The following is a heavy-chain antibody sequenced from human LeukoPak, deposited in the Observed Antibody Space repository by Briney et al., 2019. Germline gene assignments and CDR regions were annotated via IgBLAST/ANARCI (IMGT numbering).Heavy chain of an antibody. CDR3: ARGSVGSRTHYYGMDV. V-gene: IGHV3-64*01. J-gene: IGHJ6*02. CDR2: ISSNGGST. Sequence: PGGSLRLSCAASGFTFSSYAMHWVRQAPGKGLEYVSAISSNGGSTYYANSVKGRFTISRDNSKNTLYLQMGSLRAEDMAVYYCARGSVGSRTHYYGMDVWGQGTTVTVSS. CDR1: GFTFSSYA. D-gene: IGHD6-25*01.